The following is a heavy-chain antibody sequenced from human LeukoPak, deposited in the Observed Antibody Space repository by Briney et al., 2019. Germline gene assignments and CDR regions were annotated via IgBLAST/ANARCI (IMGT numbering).Heavy chain of an antibody. CDR2: ISGNGGST. J-gene: IGHJ5*01. CDR1: GFSFSIYA. Sequence: GGSLRLSCEASGFSFSIYATSWVRQAPGKGLEWVSSISGNGGSTYYANSVKGRFTIARDNSKNTLYMEMNNLTEENTALYYCVKGGQRYDFWRFDFWGRGTLVTVSS. V-gene: IGHV3-23*01. CDR3: VKGGQRYDFWRFDF. D-gene: IGHD3-3*01.